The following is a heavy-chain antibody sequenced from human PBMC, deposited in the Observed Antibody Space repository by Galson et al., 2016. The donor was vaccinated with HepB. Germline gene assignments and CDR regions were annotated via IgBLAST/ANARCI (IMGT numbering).Heavy chain of an antibody. J-gene: IGHJ4*02. Sequence: ETLSLTCGVSSGYITNSNYWSWVRQPPGKGLEWIGEVSNKGKTNFNPSLAGRLSMSFDMSTNEASLRLNFMTAEDTATYFWTRESGAFVPFGFWGQGAPVVVSS. CDR3: TRESGAFVPFGF. CDR2: VSNKGKT. V-gene: IGHV4-4*01. D-gene: IGHD3-16*01. CDR1: SGYITNSNY.